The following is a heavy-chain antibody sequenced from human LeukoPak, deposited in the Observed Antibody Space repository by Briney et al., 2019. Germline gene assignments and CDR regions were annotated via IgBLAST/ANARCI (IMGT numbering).Heavy chain of an antibody. D-gene: IGHD6-13*01. Sequence: SETLSLTCTVSGGSISSYYWSWIRQPAGKGLEWIGRIYTSGSTNYNPSLKSRVTMSVDTSKNQFSLKLSSVTAADTAVYYCARDSPLLLSSSWSLGYWGQGTLVTVSS. CDR3: ARDSPLLLSSSWSLGY. CDR2: IYTSGST. CDR1: GGSISSYY. J-gene: IGHJ4*02. V-gene: IGHV4-4*07.